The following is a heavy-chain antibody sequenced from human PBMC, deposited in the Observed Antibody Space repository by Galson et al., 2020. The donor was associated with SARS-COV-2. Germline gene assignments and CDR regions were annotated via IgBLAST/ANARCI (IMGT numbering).Heavy chain of an antibody. CDR1: GGSISSGDYY. D-gene: IGHD3-3*01. V-gene: IGHV4-30-4*01. Sequence: ETSETLSLTCTVSGGSISSGDYYWSWIRQPPGKGLEWIGYIYYRGSTYYNPTLKSRVTISVDTSKNQFSLKLSSVTAADTAVYYCARVSGRITIFGVVIIDAFDIWGQGTMVTVSS. J-gene: IGHJ3*02. CDR3: ARVSGRITIFGVVIIDAFDI. CDR2: IYYRGST.